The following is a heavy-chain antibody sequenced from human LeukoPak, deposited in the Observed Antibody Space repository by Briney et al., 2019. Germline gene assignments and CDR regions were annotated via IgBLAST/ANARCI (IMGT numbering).Heavy chain of an antibody. CDR2: FDPEDGET. CDR3: ATGRYCSGGSCYSGYYYYGMDV. J-gene: IGHJ6*02. D-gene: IGHD2-15*01. Sequence: ASVKVSCKVSGYTLTELSMHWVRQAPGKGLQWMGGFDPEDGETIYAQRFQGRVSMTEDTSTDTAYMELSSLRSEDTAVYYCATGRYCSGGSCYSGYYYYGMDVWGQGTTVTVSS. CDR1: GYTLTELS. V-gene: IGHV1-24*01.